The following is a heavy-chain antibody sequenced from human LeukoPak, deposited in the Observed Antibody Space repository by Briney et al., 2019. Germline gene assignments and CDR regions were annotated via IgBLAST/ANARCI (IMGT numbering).Heavy chain of an antibody. J-gene: IGHJ4*02. CDR3: ASRKLGNDY. V-gene: IGHV4-39*07. Sequence: PSETLSLTCTVSGGSISSSSYYWGWIRQPPGKGLEWIGSMYYSGNTYYNPSLKSRVTISADTSQNQFSLKLSSATAADTAVYYCASRKLGNDYWGQGTLVTVSS. CDR2: MYYSGNT. D-gene: IGHD7-27*01. CDR1: GGSISSSSYY.